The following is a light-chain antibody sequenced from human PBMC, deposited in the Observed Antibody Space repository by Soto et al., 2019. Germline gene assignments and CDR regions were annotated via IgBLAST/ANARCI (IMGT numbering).Light chain of an antibody. V-gene: IGKV3-20*01. CDR1: QSVSSGY. CDR2: GAS. J-gene: IGKJ1*01. Sequence: EIVLTQSPGTLSLSPGERATLSCRASQSVSSGYLAWYQQKPGQAPRLLIYGASNRATGIPDRFSGSGSGTDFTLTISRLEAEDFAVYYCQKYNSAPWTFGQGTKVDIK. CDR3: QKYNSAPWT.